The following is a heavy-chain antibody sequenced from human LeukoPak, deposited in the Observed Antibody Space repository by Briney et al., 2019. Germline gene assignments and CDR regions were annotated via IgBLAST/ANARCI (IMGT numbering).Heavy chain of an antibody. D-gene: IGHD6-19*01. V-gene: IGHV4-34*01. J-gene: IGHJ4*02. Sequence: SETLSLTCAVYGGSFSGYYWSWIRQPPGKGLEWIGEINHSGSTNYNPSLKSRVTISVDTSKNQFSLKLSSVTAADTAVYYCARQPRWLVRCFDYWGQGTLVIVSS. CDR3: ARQPRWLVRCFDY. CDR1: GGSFSGYY. CDR2: INHSGST.